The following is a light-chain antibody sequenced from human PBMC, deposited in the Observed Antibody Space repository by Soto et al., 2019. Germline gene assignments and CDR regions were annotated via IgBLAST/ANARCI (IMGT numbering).Light chain of an antibody. CDR3: SSHTSYSTRV. CDR2: EVS. CDR1: SSDVGGYNY. V-gene: IGLV2-14*01. J-gene: IGLJ1*01. Sequence: QSALTQPASVSGSPGQSIAISCTGTSSDVGGYNYVSWYQQHPGKAPKLMIHEVSNRPSGVSDRLSGSKSGNTASLTISGLHADDKADYYRSSHTSYSTRVSGTVTKVTVL.